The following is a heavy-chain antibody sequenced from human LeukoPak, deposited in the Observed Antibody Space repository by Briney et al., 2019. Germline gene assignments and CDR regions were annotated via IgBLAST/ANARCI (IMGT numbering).Heavy chain of an antibody. Sequence: GGSLRLSCAASGFTFSSYGMHWVRQAPGKGLEWVAVISYDGSNKYYADSVKGRFTISRDNSKNTLYLQMNSLRAEDTAVYYCAKDREMATITGTFDYWAREPWSPSPQ. D-gene: IGHD5-24*01. CDR1: GFTFSSYG. J-gene: IGHJ4*02. CDR2: ISYDGSNK. CDR3: AKDREMATITGTFDY. V-gene: IGHV3-30*18.